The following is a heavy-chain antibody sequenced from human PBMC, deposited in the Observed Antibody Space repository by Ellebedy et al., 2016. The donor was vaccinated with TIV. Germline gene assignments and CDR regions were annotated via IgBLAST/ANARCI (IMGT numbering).Heavy chain of an antibody. CDR2: IDPSNSNS. CDR1: GYIFTNFW. J-gene: IGHJ6*02. CDR3: ASLWDTVPGDSYTMDV. V-gene: IGHV5-10-1*01. Sequence: PGGSLRLSCKGSGYIFTNFWISWVRQMPGKGLEWMGRIDPSNSNSNYSPSFQGHVTISADKSIRTAYLQWNNLRASDTAMYYCASLWDTVPGDSYTMDVWGQGTTVTVSS. D-gene: IGHD3-16*01.